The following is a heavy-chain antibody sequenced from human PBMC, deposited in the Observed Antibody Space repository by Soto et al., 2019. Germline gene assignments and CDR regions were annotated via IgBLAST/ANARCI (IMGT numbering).Heavy chain of an antibody. D-gene: IGHD6-13*01. J-gene: IGHJ4*02. CDR2: ISWNSGSI. Sequence: EVQLVESGGGLVQPGRSLRLSCAASGFTFDDYAMQWVRQAPGKGLEWVSGISWNSGSIGYADSVKGRFTISRDNAKNSLYLQMNSLRAEDTALYYCAKEVCGYSGYFDYWGQGTLVTVSS. CDR1: GFTFDDYA. V-gene: IGHV3-9*01. CDR3: AKEVCGYSGYFDY.